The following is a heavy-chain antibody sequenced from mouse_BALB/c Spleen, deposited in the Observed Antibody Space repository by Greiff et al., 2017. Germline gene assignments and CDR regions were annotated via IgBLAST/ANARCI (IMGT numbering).Heavy chain of an antibody. D-gene: IGHD1-2*01. J-gene: IGHJ2*01. CDR1: GYTFNDYY. V-gene: IGHV14-1*02. CDR2: IDPENGNT. CDR3: ARHCGYSFDY. Sequence: DVQLEESGAELVRPGASVKLSCKASGYTFNDYYMHWVKQRPEQGLEWIGWIDPENGNTIYDPKFQGKASITADTSSNTAYLQLSSLTSEDTAVYYGARHCGYSFDYWGQGTTLTVSS.